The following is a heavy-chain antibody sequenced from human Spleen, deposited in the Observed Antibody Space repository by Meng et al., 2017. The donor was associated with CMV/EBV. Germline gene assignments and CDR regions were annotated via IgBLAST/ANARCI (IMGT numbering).Heavy chain of an antibody. CDR1: GFTFSNYA. J-gene: IGHJ6*01. Sequence: LSLTCAASGFTFSNYAISWVRQAPGKGLEWVSAISGSGGNTYCADSVKGRFTISRDNSKNTLYLQMNSLRAEDTAVYYCAKSGRVGNYYYYAMDVWGQGTTVTVSS. CDR3: AKSGRVGNYYYYAMDV. D-gene: IGHD3-10*01. CDR2: ISGSGGNT. V-gene: IGHV3-23*01.